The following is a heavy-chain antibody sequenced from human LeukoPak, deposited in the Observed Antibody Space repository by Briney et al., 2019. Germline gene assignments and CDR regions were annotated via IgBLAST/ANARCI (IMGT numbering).Heavy chain of an antibody. CDR2: IKSNPDGGTT. V-gene: IGHV3-15*05. Sequence: GGSLRLSCVASGLTYRNSWMTWVRQAPGKGLEWVSRIKSNPDGGTTDFAASVKGRFFISRDDSKSTLSLQMNSLKIEDTAVYYCTTGGPHISGHPLDYWGQGIPVTVSP. CDR3: TTGGPHISGHPLDY. J-gene: IGHJ4*02. D-gene: IGHD2-15*01. CDR1: GLTYRNSW.